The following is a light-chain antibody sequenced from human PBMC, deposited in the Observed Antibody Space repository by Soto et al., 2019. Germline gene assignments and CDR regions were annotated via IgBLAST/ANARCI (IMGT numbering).Light chain of an antibody. CDR2: GAS. V-gene: IGKV3-20*01. Sequence: EIVLTQSPGTLSLSPGERATLSCRASQSVATYYLGWFQQKAGQAPRLLIYGASSRATGIPDRFSGSGSGTHFTLTTSRLEPEDFAVYYCQHYGSSPWTFGQGTKVDIK. CDR1: QSVATYY. J-gene: IGKJ1*01. CDR3: QHYGSSPWT.